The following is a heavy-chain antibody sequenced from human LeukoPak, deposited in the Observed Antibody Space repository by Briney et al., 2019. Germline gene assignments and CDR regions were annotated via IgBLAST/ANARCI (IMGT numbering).Heavy chain of an antibody. CDR2: ISSSSSYI. CDR3: ARDRYSSSWRPYDY. CDR1: GFTFSSYS. J-gene: IGHJ4*02. Sequence: GGSLRLSCAASGFTFSSYSMNWVRQAPGKRLEWVSSISSSSSYIYYADSVKGRFTISRDNAKNSLYLQMNSLRAEDTAVYYCARDRYSSSWRPYDYWGQGTLVTVSS. D-gene: IGHD6-13*01. V-gene: IGHV3-21*01.